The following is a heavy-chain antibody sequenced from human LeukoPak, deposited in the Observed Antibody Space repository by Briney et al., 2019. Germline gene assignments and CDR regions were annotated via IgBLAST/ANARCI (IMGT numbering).Heavy chain of an antibody. D-gene: IGHD6-13*01. V-gene: IGHV4-38-2*02. CDR1: GYSISSGYY. Sequence: PSETLSLTCTVSGYSISSGYYWGWIRQPPGKRLEWIGSIYHSGSTYYNPSLKSRVTISVDTSKNQFSLKLRSVTAADTAVYYCARGRAGVSSSWYVYYFDYWGPGTLVTVSS. J-gene: IGHJ4*02. CDR3: ARGRAGVSSSWYVYYFDY. CDR2: IYHSGST.